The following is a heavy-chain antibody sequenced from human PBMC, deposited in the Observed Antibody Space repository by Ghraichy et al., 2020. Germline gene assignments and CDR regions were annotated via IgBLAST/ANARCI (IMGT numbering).Heavy chain of an antibody. CDR2: IKSKTDGGTT. CDR3: TTDRNVLRYFDWLLTGGN. Sequence: RGSLRLSCAASGFTFSNAWMSWVRQAPGKGLEWVGRIKSKTDGGTTDYAAPVKGRFTISRDDSKNTLYLQMNSLKTEDTAVYYCTTDRNVLRYFDWLLTGGNWGQGTTVTVSS. V-gene: IGHV3-15*01. J-gene: IGHJ6*02. CDR1: GFTFSNAW. D-gene: IGHD3-9*01.